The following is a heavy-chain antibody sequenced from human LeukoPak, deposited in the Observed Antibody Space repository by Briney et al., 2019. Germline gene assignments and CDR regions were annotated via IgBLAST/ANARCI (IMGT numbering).Heavy chain of an antibody. Sequence: SETLSLTCTVSGGSISSSSYYWGWIRQPPGKGLEWIGSIYYSGSTYYNPSLKSRVTISVDASKNQFSLKLSSVTAADTAVYYCAVITSGSYFDYWGQGTLVTVSS. CDR2: IYYSGST. V-gene: IGHV4-39*01. CDR1: GGSISSSSYY. D-gene: IGHD1-26*01. CDR3: AVITSGSYFDY. J-gene: IGHJ4*02.